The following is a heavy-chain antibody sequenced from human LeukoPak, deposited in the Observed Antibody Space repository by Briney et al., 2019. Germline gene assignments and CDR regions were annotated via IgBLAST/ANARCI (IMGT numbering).Heavy chain of an antibody. J-gene: IGHJ6*04. CDR3: ARDLGVLRFLEWSRTV. CDR2: IYHSGKS. D-gene: IGHD3-3*01. Sequence: SETLSLTCSVSGYSISSGYYWDWIRQPPGKGLEWIASIYHSGKSYYNPSLESRVTISVDTSKNQISLNLRSVTAADTAVYYCARDLGVLRFLEWSRTVWGKGTTVTVSS. V-gene: IGHV4-38-2*02. CDR1: GYSISSGYY.